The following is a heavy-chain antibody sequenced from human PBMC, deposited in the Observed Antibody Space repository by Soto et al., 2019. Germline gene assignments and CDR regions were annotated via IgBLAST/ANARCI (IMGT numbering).Heavy chain of an antibody. V-gene: IGHV3-23*01. Sequence: DVQLLESGGGLVQPGGSLRLSCAASGFTFSSYAMKWVRQAPGKGLEWVSLIGESGTPTYYADSVKGRFTISRDNSGNTLFLEMYSLRAEDTAVYYCARYIPGVRYYGMDVWGQGTTVTVSS. J-gene: IGHJ6*02. D-gene: IGHD2-2*01. CDR1: GFTFSSYA. CDR2: IGESGTPT. CDR3: ARYIPGVRYYGMDV.